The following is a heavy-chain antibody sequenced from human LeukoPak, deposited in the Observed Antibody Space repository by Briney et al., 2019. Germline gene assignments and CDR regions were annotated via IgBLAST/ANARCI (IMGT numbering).Heavy chain of an antibody. V-gene: IGHV4-61*02. CDR1: GGSISSGSYY. D-gene: IGHD3-3*01. CDR2: IYTSGST. J-gene: IGHJ4*02. Sequence: SPTLSLTCTVSGGSISSGSYYWSWIRQPAGKGLEWIGRIYTSGSTNYNPSLKSRVTISVDTSKNQFSLKLSSVTAADTAVYYCARSVYYDFWSGYSYYFDYWGQGTLVTVSS. CDR3: ARSVYYDFWSGYSYYFDY.